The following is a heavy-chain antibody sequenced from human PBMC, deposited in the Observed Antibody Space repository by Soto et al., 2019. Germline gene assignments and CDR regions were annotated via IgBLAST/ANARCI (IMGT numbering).Heavy chain of an antibody. V-gene: IGHV4-39*01. CDR1: GGSISSSSYY. Sequence: PSETLSLTCTVSGGSISSSSYYWGWIRQPPGKGLEWIGSIYYSGSTYYNPSLKSRVTISVDTSKNQFSLKLSSVTAADTAVYYCARPSSSPPGTYGMDVWGQGTTVTVSS. CDR2: IYYSGST. D-gene: IGHD6-13*01. J-gene: IGHJ6*02. CDR3: ARPSSSPPGTYGMDV.